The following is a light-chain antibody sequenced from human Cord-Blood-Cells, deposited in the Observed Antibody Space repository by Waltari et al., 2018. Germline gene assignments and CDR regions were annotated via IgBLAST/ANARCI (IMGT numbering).Light chain of an antibody. CDR3: QQSYSTPPWT. CDR2: AAA. V-gene: IGKV1-39*01. CDR1: QSISSY. J-gene: IGKJ1*01. Sequence: DIQMTQSPSSLSASVGDRVTITCRASQSISSYLNWYQQKPGTAPKLLIYAAASLQSGVPSRFSGSGSGTDFTLTISSLQPEDFATYYCQQSYSTPPWTLGQGTKVEIK.